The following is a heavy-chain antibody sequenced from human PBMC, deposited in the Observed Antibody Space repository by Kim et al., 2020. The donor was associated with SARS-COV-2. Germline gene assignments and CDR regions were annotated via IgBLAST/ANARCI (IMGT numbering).Heavy chain of an antibody. V-gene: IGHV3-72*01. CDR1: GFTLSDNY. CDR3: ARDDEGPAAAFDL. Sequence: GGSLRLSCEASGFTLSDNYIDWVRQAPGKGLEWVGRSRDKQRGYTTEYAASVKGRFTISRDDSKNSLYLQMDSLITEDTAVYFCARDDEGPAAAFDLWGPGIMVTVSS. D-gene: IGHD6-25*01. CDR2: SRDKQRGYTT. J-gene: IGHJ3*01.